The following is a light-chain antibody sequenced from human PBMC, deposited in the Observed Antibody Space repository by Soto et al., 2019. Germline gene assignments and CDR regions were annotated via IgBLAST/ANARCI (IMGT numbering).Light chain of an antibody. V-gene: IGLV1-44*01. J-gene: IGLJ2*01. Sequence: QSVLTQPPSASGTPGQRVTISCSGSSSNIGSNTVKWYQQLPGTAPKLLIYSNNQRPSGVPDRFSGSKSGTSATLGITGLQTGDEADYYCGAWDDSLSAVFGGGTKVTVL. CDR2: SNN. CDR3: GAWDDSLSAV. CDR1: SSNIGSNT.